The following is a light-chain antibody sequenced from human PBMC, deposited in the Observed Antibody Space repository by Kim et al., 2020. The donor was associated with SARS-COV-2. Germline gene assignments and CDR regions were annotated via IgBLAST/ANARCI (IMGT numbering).Light chain of an antibody. CDR1: QSVSSN. CDR2: RAS. Sequence: SPGERATLSCRASQSVSSNLAWYQQIPGQAPRLLIYRASTRATGIPARFIGSGSGTEFTLTISSLQSEDFAVYYCQQYNNWPPYTFGQGTKVDIK. CDR3: QQYNNWPPYT. V-gene: IGKV3-15*01. J-gene: IGKJ2*01.